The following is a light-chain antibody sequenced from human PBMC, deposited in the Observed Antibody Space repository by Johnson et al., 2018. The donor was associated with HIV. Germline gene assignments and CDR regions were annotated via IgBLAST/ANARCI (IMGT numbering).Light chain of an antibody. Sequence: QSVLTQPPSVSAAPGQKVTISCSGSSYNIGNSYVSLYQQLPGTAPKLLIYENDKRPSGIPDRFSGSKSGMSATLAITGLQTGAEADYYCGTWDTSLNAFVLGTGTSVIVL. CDR1: SYNIGNSY. CDR3: GTWDTSLNAFV. J-gene: IGLJ1*01. V-gene: IGLV1-51*02. CDR2: END.